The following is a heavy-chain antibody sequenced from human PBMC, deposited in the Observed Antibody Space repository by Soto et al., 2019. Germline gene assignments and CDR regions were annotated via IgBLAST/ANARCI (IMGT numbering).Heavy chain of an antibody. CDR3: EGSWT. Sequence: EVQLLVSGGGSVQPGGSLRLSCEVSGFTLTNYAMSWVRQAPGKGLEWVSQISASGDRTYYADSVKGRFTISKDSAKNTLFLQMNSLRGEDSAVYYCEGSWTWGQGTMVTVSS. CDR2: ISASGDRT. J-gene: IGHJ3*01. D-gene: IGHD5-12*01. CDR1: GFTLTNYA. V-gene: IGHV3-23*01.